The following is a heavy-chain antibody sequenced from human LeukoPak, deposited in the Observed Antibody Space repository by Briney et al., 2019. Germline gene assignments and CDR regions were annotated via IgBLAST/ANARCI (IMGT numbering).Heavy chain of an antibody. V-gene: IGHV4-59*01. J-gene: IGHJ3*02. CDR1: VDPMKRYY. D-gene: IGHD2-2*01. Sequence: PSETLSLTGTARVDPMKRYYWGGVGQPPRKGLEWIGYIYYSGSTNYNPSLKSRVTISVDTSKNQFSLKLSSVTAADTAVYYCAREQEVPAAAWRDAFDIWGQGTMVTVSS. CDR2: IYYSGST. CDR3: AREQEVPAAAWRDAFDI.